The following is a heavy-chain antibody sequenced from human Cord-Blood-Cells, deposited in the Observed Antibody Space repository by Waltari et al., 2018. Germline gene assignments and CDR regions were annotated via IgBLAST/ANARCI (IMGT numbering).Heavy chain of an antibody. J-gene: IGHJ4*02. CDR2: IYHSGST. D-gene: IGHD3-22*01. CDR3: AVRDSSGYYYFDY. V-gene: IGHV4-4*02. Sequence: QVQLQESGPGLVQPSGTRSLTCAVSGGSLSSSNWWSWVRQPPGKGLEWIGEIYHSGSTNYNPSLKSRVTISVDKSKNQFSLKLSSVTAADTAVYYCAVRDSSGYYYFDYWGQGTLVTVSS. CDR1: GGSLSSSNW.